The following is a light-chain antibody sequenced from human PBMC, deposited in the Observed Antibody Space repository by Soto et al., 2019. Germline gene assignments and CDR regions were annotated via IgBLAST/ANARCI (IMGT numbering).Light chain of an antibody. J-gene: IGLJ6*01. CDR1: SSDVGGYSH. Sequence: QSVLTQPASVSGSPGQSISISCTGTSSDVGGYSHDSWYQQHPGKAPKVMIYVVSNQPSWVSSRFSGSKSGNTAILTISRLQAEDEADFYCSAFTSRNTHVFGTGTKLT. V-gene: IGLV2-14*03. CDR3: SAFTSRNTHV. CDR2: VVS.